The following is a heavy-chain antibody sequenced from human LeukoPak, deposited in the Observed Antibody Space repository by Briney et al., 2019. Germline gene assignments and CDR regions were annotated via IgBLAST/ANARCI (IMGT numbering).Heavy chain of an antibody. CDR2: IFDIGGT. V-gene: IGHV4-59*01. CDR3: ARGEGSGWYWAFDI. D-gene: IGHD6-19*01. CDR1: GGSISSYY. Sequence: SETLSLTCTVSGGSISSYYWSWIRQPPGKRLAWIGCIFDIGGTNYNPSLNSRVTISVDTSKKQFSLKLNSVTAADTAVYYCARGEGSGWYWAFDIWGQGTMVTVSS. J-gene: IGHJ3*02.